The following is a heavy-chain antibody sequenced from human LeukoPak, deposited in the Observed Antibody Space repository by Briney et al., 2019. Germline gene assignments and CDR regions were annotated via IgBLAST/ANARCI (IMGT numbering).Heavy chain of an antibody. CDR2: IWYDGSNK. CDR3: ARGVRSGYYGSGSYYDY. CDR1: GFTFSSYG. J-gene: IGHJ4*02. D-gene: IGHD3-10*01. V-gene: IGHV3-33*01. Sequence: PGGSLRLSCAASGFTFSSYGMHWVRQAPGKGLEWVAVIWYDGSNKYYADSVKGRFTISRDNSKNTLYLQMNSLRAEDTAVYYCARGVRSGYYGSGSYYDYWGQGTLVTVSS.